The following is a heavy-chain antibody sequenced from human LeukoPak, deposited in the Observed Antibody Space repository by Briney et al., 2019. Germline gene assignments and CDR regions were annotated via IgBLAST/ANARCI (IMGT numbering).Heavy chain of an antibody. D-gene: IGHD2-2*02. CDR1: GYTFTSYD. J-gene: IGHJ6*02. CDR2: MNPNSGNT. V-gene: IGHV1-8*01. CDR3: ARGGGCSSTSCYTRVGYYYYYGMDV. Sequence: ASVKVSCKASGYTFTSYDINWVRQATGQGREWMGWMNPNSGNTGYAQKFQGRVTMTRNTSISTAYMELSSLRSEDTAVYYCARGGGCSSTSCYTRVGYYYYYGMDVWGQGTTVTVSS.